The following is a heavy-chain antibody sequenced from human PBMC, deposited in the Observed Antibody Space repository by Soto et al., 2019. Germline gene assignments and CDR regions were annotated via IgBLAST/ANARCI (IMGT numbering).Heavy chain of an antibody. Sequence: EVQLVESGGGLVKPGGSLRLSCAASGFTFSSYSMNWVRQAPGKGLEWVSSISSSSSYIYYADSVKGRFTISRDNAKNSLYLQMNSRRAEATAVYYCASRPNGGNDYWGQGTLVTVSS. J-gene: IGHJ4*02. CDR1: GFTFSSYS. V-gene: IGHV3-21*01. CDR3: ASRPNGGNDY. CDR2: ISSSSSYI. D-gene: IGHD3-16*01.